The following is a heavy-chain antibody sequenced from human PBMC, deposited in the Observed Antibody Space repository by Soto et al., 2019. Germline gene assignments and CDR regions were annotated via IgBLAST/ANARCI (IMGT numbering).Heavy chain of an antibody. CDR1: GGSVTSSSYY. CDR2: IYNSGNT. CDR3: ARDQGVAVAVFDY. V-gene: IGHV4-61*01. J-gene: IGHJ4*02. Sequence: SETLSLTCTVSGGSVTSSSYYWSWIRQPPGKGLEWIGYIYNSGNTNYNPSLKSRVTIPVDTSKTQISLKLTSVTAADTAVYYCARDQGVAVAVFDYWGQGTLVTVSS. D-gene: IGHD6-19*01.